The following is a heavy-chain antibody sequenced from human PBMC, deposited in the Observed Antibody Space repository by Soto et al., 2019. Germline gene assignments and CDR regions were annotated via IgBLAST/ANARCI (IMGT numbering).Heavy chain of an antibody. CDR2: ISAYNGNT. V-gene: IGHV1-18*01. CDR3: ARLDCSGGSCYSTLDP. Sequence: EASVKVSCKASGYTFTSYGISWVRQAPGQGLEWMGWISAYNGNTNYAQKLQGRVTITTDTSTSTAYMELSSLRSEDTAVYYCARLDCSGGSCYSTLDPWGQGTLVTVS. CDR1: GYTFTSYG. D-gene: IGHD2-15*01. J-gene: IGHJ5*02.